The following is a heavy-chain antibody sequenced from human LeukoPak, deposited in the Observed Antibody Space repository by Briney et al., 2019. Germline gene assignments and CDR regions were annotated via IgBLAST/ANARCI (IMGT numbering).Heavy chain of an antibody. CDR2: IYSGETT. J-gene: IGHJ3*02. D-gene: IGHD3-10*01. Sequence: GGSLRLSCAASGLTVNSYYMTWVRQAQGTGLEWVSLIYSGETTYYADSVKGRFTISRDTSHNTLYLQMNRLRTADTAVYYCARISGGSFDIWGQGTTVTV. CDR1: GLTVNSYY. V-gene: IGHV3-53*01. CDR3: ARISGGSFDI.